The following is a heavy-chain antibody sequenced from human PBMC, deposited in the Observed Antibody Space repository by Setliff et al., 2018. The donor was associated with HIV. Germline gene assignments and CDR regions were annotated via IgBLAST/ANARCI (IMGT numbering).Heavy chain of an antibody. Sequence: PSETLSLTCDVSGVSINSGDYSWNWIRQPAGKRLEWIGHVHSNGFKNYNSSLEGRVDISVDTSKNQISLKVDSVTAADTAIYFCARGVVGSYYDYVNIYYHDYIDLWGKGTTVTV. V-gene: IGHV4-61*09. CDR3: ARGVVGSYYDYVNIYYHDYIDL. J-gene: IGHJ6*03. D-gene: IGHD3-22*01. CDR1: GVSINSGDYS. CDR2: VHSNGFK.